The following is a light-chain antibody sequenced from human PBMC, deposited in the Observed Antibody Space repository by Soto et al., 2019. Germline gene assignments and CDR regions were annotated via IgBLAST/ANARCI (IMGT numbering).Light chain of an antibody. CDR1: QSVSSSY. J-gene: IGKJ2*01. V-gene: IGKV3-20*01. CDR3: QQYGRSPGYT. CDR2: GSS. Sequence: EIVLPQFPGTLSLSPGERATLSCRASQSVSSSYLTWYQQKPGQAPRVLVYGSSRRATGIPDRFSGSGSGTDFTLTISRLEPEDFAVYYCQQYGRSPGYTFGQGTKLEIK.